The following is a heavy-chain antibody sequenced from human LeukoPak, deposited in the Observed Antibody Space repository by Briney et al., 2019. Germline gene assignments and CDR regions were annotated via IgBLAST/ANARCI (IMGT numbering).Heavy chain of an antibody. V-gene: IGHV1-8*03. CDR2: MNPNSGNT. J-gene: IGHJ4*02. CDR3: ARSPKSKRYFDY. Sequence: GASVKVSCKASGYTFTSYDINWVRQATGQGLEWMGWMNPNSGNTGYAQKFQGRVTITRNTSISTAYVELSSLRSEDTAVYYCARSPKSKRYFDYWGRGTLVTVSS. CDR1: GYTFTSYD.